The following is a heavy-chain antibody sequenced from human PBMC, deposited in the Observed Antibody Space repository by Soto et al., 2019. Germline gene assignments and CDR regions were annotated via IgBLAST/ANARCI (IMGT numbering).Heavy chain of an antibody. D-gene: IGHD3-10*01. CDR3: ARELVYGSGSDDYYYYGMDV. J-gene: IGHJ6*02. Sequence: SETLSLSCAVSGVSISSSNWWSWVRQPPGKGLEWIGEIYHSGSTNYDPSLKSRVTISVDENQFSLKLSSVTVADTAVYYCARELVYGSGSDDYYYYGMDVWGQGTTVT. CDR1: GVSISSSNW. CDR2: IYHSGST. V-gene: IGHV4-4*02.